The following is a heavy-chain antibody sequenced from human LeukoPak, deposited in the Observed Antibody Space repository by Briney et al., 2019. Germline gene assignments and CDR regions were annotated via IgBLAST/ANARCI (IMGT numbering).Heavy chain of an antibody. Sequence: SETLSVTCTVSGGPICSYHWSWIRQPPGKGLEGIGYIYYSGSTNYNSSLKSRVTISVDTSKNQFSLKLSSVTAADTAVYYCARGAAMRGSRFDPWGQGTLVTVSS. D-gene: IGHD5-18*01. CDR3: ARGAAMRGSRFDP. CDR1: GGPICSYH. V-gene: IGHV4-59*01. J-gene: IGHJ5*02. CDR2: IYYSGST.